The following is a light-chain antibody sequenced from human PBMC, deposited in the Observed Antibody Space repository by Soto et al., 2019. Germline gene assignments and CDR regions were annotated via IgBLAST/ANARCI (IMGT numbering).Light chain of an antibody. Sequence: QSVLTQPPSVSGAPGQRVTISCTGSSSNIGAGSDVHWYQQLPGTAPKLLIYGNSNRPSGVPDRFSGSKSGTSASLAITGLQAEDEADYYCQSYDSSPLFGGGTKLTVL. J-gene: IGLJ2*01. CDR3: QSYDSSPL. CDR1: SSNIGAGSD. V-gene: IGLV1-40*01. CDR2: GNS.